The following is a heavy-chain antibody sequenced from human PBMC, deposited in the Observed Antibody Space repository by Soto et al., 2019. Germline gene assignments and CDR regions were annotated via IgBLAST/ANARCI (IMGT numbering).Heavy chain of an antibody. CDR2: ISYAGSNK. J-gene: IGHJ4*02. CDR3: AKHDYGDGEGGS. CDR1: GFTFSSYG. D-gene: IGHD4-17*01. Sequence: QVQLVESGGGVVQPGRSLRLSCAASGFTFSSYGIHWVRQAPGKGLEWVAVISYAGSNKYYADSVKGRFTISRDNSKNTLYLQMNSLRAEATAVYYCAKHDYGDGEGGSWGQGTLVTVSS. V-gene: IGHV3-30*18.